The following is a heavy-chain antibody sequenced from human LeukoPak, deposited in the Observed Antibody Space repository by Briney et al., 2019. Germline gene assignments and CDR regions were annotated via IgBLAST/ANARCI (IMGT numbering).Heavy chain of an antibody. Sequence: KSSETLSLTCTVSGGSISSSSYYWGWIRQPPGKGLEWIGSIYYSGSTYYNPSLKSRVTISVDTSKNQFSLKLNSVTAADTAVYYCARVRSGYAHCFGYWGQGTLVTVSS. J-gene: IGHJ4*02. CDR3: ARVRSGYAHCFGY. CDR2: IYYSGST. CDR1: GGSISSSSYY. D-gene: IGHD5-12*01. V-gene: IGHV4-39*07.